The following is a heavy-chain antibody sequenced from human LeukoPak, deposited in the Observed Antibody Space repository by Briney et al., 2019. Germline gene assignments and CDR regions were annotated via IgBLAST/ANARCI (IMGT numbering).Heavy chain of an antibody. CDR3: ARDRGDDYGDYGGLDY. CDR1: GYTFTSYG. V-gene: IGHV1-18*01. CDR2: ISAYNGNT. J-gene: IGHJ4*02. D-gene: IGHD4-17*01. Sequence: ASVKVSCKASGYTFTSYGISWVRQAPGQGLGWMGWISAYNGNTNYAQKLQGRVTMTTDTSTSTAYMELRSLRSDDTAVYYCARDRGDDYGDYGGLDYWGQGTLVTVSS.